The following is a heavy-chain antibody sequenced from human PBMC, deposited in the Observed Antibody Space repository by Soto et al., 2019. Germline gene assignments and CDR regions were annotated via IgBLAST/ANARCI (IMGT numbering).Heavy chain of an antibody. Sequence: GGSLRLSCAASGFTFTNFAMTWVRQAPGKGPEWVAASSDTGGTTYYTNSVKGRFTISRDNSKNTVFLQMNRLRVEDTAVYYCAKDGYYHDSSGYSYFDSWGQGVLVTVSS. D-gene: IGHD3-22*01. V-gene: IGHV3-23*01. CDR3: AKDGYYHDSSGYSYFDS. CDR1: GFTFTNFA. CDR2: SSDTGGTT. J-gene: IGHJ4*02.